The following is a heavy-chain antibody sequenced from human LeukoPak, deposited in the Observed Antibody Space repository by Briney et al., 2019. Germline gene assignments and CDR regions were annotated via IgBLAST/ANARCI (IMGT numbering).Heavy chain of an antibody. CDR1: GFIFSNYA. V-gene: IGHV3-23*01. CDR3: SKDREVIVPAASDY. Sequence: PGGSLRLSCAASGFIFSNYAMSWVRQAPGKGLEWVSGITGSGGRTYYADSVKGRFTISRDNFKNTLYLQMSSLRAEDTAVYYCSKDREVIVPAASDYWGLGILVTVSS. CDR2: ITGSGGRT. J-gene: IGHJ4*02. D-gene: IGHD2-2*01.